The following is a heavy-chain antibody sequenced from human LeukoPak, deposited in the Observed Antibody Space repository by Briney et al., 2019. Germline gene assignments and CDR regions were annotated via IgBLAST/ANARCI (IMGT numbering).Heavy chain of an antibody. D-gene: IGHD3-9*01. J-gene: IGHJ4*02. CDR3: AKVYYDILTGYSRYFDY. CDR1: GFTFSNYA. Sequence: PGGSLRLSCAASGFTFSNYAMSWVRQAPGKGLEWVSTLSIITATPYYADSMRGRFTISRDNSKNTLYLQMNSLRAEDTAIYYCAKVYYDILTGYSRYFDYWGQGILVTVSS. CDR2: LSIITATP. V-gene: IGHV3-23*01.